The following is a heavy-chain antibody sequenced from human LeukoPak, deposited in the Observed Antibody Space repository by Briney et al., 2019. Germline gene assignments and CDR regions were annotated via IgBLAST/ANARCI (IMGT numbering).Heavy chain of an antibody. D-gene: IGHD5-12*01. CDR3: ARNLRGYTGTFDY. CDR2: ISGYNGNT. V-gene: IGHV1-18*01. CDR1: GYTFTNYD. Sequence: ASVKVSCEASGYTFTNYDINWVRQAPGQRLEWMGWISGYNGNTNYVRKLQGRVAMTTDASTGTAYMELRSLRSDDTAVYYCARNLRGYTGTFDYWGQGTLVTVSS. J-gene: IGHJ4*02.